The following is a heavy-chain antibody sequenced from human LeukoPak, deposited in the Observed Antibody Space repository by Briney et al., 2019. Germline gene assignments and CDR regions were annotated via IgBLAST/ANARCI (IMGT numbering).Heavy chain of an antibody. D-gene: IGHD1-1*01. J-gene: IGHJ5*02. CDR3: ATTAGTYNWFDP. Sequence: SETLSLTCAVYGGSFSGYHWSWIRQPPGKGLEWIGEINHSGSTNYNPSLKSRVTISVDTFKNQFSLKLSSVTAADTAVYYCATTAGTYNWFDPWGQGTLVTVSS. CDR2: INHSGST. V-gene: IGHV4-34*01. CDR1: GGSFSGYH.